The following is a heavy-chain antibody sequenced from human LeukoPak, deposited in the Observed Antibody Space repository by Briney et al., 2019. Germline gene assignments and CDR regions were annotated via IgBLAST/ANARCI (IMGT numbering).Heavy chain of an antibody. J-gene: IGHJ3*02. D-gene: IGHD3-10*01. CDR3: ARDRAGVYSYGSGSYYKRADAFDI. Sequence: SQTLSLTCAISGDSVSSNSAAWNWIRQSPSRGLEWLGRTYYRSKWYNDYAVSVKSRITINPDTSKNQFSLQLNSVAPEDTAVYYCARDRAGVYSYGSGSYYKRADAFDIWGQGTMVTVSS. CDR1: GDSVSSNSAA. CDR2: TYYRSKWYN. V-gene: IGHV6-1*01.